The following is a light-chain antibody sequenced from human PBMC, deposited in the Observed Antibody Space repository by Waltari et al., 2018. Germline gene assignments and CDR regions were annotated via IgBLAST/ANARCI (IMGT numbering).Light chain of an antibody. CDR2: MAS. J-gene: IGKJ4*02. CDR1: QGIGNN. V-gene: IGKV1-NL1*01. Sequence: DIQMTQSPSSLSASVGDTVTITCQASQGIGNNLNWYQQKPGRAPKLLIYMASSLQSGIPSRFSGSGSGTDFTPTISSLQPEDFDTYFCQQGYIYPPRFGGGTKVEIK. CDR3: QQGYIYPPR.